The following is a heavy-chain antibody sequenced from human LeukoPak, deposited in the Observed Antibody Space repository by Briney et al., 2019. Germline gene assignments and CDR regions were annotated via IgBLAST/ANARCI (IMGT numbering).Heavy chain of an antibody. CDR2: ISGSGGST. J-gene: IGHJ6*02. CDR1: GFTFSSYA. V-gene: IGHV3-23*01. CDR3: AKSYYYSSYNYYGMDV. Sequence: SGGSLRLSCAASGFTFSSYAMSWVRQAPGKGLEWVSAISGSGGSTYYADSVKGRFTISRDNSKNTLYLQMNSLRAEDTAVYYCAKSYYYSSYNYYGMDVWGQGTTVTVSS. D-gene: IGHD3-22*01.